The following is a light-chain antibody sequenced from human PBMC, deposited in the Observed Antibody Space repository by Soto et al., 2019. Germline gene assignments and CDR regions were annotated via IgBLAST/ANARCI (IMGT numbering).Light chain of an antibody. Sequence: DIQLTQSPSTLSASVGDRVTITCRASQSISSWLAWYQQKPGKAPKLLVYKASSLESGVPSRFSGSGSGTEFTLTVSTLQPDDFATYCCQQYETYPLTFGGGNKVEIK. V-gene: IGKV1-5*03. CDR2: KAS. J-gene: IGKJ4*01. CDR1: QSISSW. CDR3: QQYETYPLT.